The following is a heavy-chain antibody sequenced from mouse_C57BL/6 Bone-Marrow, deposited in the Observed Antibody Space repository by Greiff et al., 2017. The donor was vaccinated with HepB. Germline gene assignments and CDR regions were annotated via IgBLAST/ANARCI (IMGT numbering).Heavy chain of an antibody. J-gene: IGHJ3*01. D-gene: IGHD3-2*02. CDR1: GYTFTSYW. V-gene: IGHV1-64*01. CDR3: ARLETAQAPWFAY. CDR2: IHPNSGST. Sequence: QVQLQQPGAELVKPGASVKLSCKASGYTFTSYWMHWVKQRPGQGLEWIGMIHPNSGSTNYNEKFKSKATLTVDKSSSTAYMQLSSLTSEDSAVYYCARLETAQAPWFAYWGQGTLVTVSA.